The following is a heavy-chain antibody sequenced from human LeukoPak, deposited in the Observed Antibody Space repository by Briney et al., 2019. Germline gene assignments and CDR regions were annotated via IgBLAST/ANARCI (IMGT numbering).Heavy chain of an antibody. CDR1: GYTFTSYW. D-gene: IGHD3-16*01. CDR2: IYPGDSDT. V-gene: IGHV5-51*01. Sequence: GESLKISCKGSGYTFTSYWIGWVRQMPGKGLEGMGIIYPGDSDTRHSPSFQGQVTISAAKSTSTAYLQWNSLKASDTAMYYCARHRDYVPDIWGQGTMVTVSS. CDR3: ARHRDYVPDI. J-gene: IGHJ3*02.